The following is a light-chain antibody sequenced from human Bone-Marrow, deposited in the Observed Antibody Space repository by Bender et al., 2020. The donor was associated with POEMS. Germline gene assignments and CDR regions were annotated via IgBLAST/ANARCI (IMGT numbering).Light chain of an antibody. CDR3: ASYTSGTWV. CDR2: DVN. CDR1: KSDVGVYVY. V-gene: IGLV2-14*03. Sequence: QSTLTQPASVSGSLGQAIAISCTGSKSDVGVYVYVSWYQQHPGKAPKLLIYDVNNRPSGVSHRFSGSNSGNTASLTISGLQAEDEADYFCASYTSGTWVFGGGTKLTVL. J-gene: IGLJ3*02.